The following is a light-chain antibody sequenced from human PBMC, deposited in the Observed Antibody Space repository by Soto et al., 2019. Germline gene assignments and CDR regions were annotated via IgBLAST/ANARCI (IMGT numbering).Light chain of an antibody. CDR1: SSNIGAGYD. J-gene: IGLJ1*01. CDR2: GNS. Sequence: QSVLTQPPSVSGAPGQRVTISCTGSSSNIGAGYDVHWYQQLPGTAPKLLIYGNSNRPSGVPDRFSGSKSGTSASLAITGXXXXXXXXXXCQSYDSSLSGFYVFGTGTKVTVL. CDR3: QSYDSSLSGFYV. V-gene: IGLV1-40*01.